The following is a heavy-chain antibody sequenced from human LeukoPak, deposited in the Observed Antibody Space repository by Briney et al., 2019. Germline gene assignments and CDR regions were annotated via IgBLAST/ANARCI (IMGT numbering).Heavy chain of an antibody. Sequence: GGSLRLSCAASGFTFSSYEMNWVRQAPGKGLEWVSYISSSGSTIYYADSVKGRFTISRDNAKNSLYLQMNSLRAEDTAVYYCARGSVDTAMAGDHWGQGTLVTVSS. CDR2: ISSSGSTI. D-gene: IGHD5-18*01. J-gene: IGHJ4*02. CDR3: ARGSVDTAMAGDH. CDR1: GFTFSSYE. V-gene: IGHV3-48*03.